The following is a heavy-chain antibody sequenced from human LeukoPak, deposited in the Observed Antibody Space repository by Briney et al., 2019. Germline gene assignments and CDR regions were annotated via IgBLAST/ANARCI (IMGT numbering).Heavy chain of an antibody. CDR3: ARGYCSGGSCYAFDY. D-gene: IGHD2-15*01. Sequence: GGSLRLSCAASKFTVSSNYMNWVRQAPGKGLEWVSVIYSDGSTYYADSVKGRFTISRDNSKNTLYLQMNSLRAEDTAVYYCARGYCSGGSCYAFDYWGQGTLVTVSS. CDR2: IYSDGST. J-gene: IGHJ4*02. V-gene: IGHV3-53*01. CDR1: KFTVSSNY.